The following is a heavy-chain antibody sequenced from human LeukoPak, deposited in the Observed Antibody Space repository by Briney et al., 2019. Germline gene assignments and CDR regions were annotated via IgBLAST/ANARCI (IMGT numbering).Heavy chain of an antibody. Sequence: GGSLRLSCAASGFTFRNYVMNWVRQAPGKGLEWVSGISGSGDSTYYADSVKGRFTISRDNSKNTLYLQMNSLRAEDTAIYYCAKDRTVGASYWYFDLWGRGTLVTVSS. J-gene: IGHJ2*01. CDR3: AKDRTVGASYWYFDL. CDR1: GFTFRNYV. V-gene: IGHV3-23*01. D-gene: IGHD1-26*01. CDR2: ISGSGDST.